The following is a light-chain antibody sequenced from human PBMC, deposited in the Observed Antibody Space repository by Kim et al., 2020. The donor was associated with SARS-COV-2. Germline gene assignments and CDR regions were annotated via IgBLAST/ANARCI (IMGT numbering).Light chain of an antibody. CDR3: QRRDNWPPA. CDR2: DAS. CDR1: QSVSTY. Sequence: LSPGERATLSCRASQSVSTYIAWYQQRPGQAPRLLISDASNRATGIPARFSGSGSGTDFALTNSTLGPEDFAVYCCQRRDNWPPAFGHGTRLWIK. V-gene: IGKV3-11*01. J-gene: IGKJ5*01.